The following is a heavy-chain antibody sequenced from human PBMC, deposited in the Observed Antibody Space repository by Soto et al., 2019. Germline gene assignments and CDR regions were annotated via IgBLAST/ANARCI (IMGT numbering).Heavy chain of an antibody. CDR3: TRANWYSEY. CDR1: GGSISTHY. Sequence: QVQLQESGPGLVKPSETLSLTCTVSGGSISTHYWIWIRQPPGKGLEWIGYIYYNGNTNYNPSLTSRVTRSVDTSRNQISLKLTTVTAADPAVYYCTRANWYSEYWGQGTLFTVAS. CDR2: IYYNGNT. J-gene: IGHJ4*02. D-gene: IGHD7-27*01. V-gene: IGHV4-59*11.